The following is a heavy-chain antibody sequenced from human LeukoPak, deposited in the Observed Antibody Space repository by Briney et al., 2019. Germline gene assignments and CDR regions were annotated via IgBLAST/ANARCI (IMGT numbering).Heavy chain of an antibody. J-gene: IGHJ4*02. D-gene: IGHD4-17*01. Sequence: PGGSLRLSCAASGFTFSSYWMTWVRQAPGKGLEWVANIKQQGSEKYYVDFAEGRFTISRDNAKNSLYLQMNSLRAEDRAMYYCARGSTTVTHRGGFDSWGQGTLVTVSS. CDR3: ARGSTTVTHRGGFDS. CDR2: IKQQGSEK. V-gene: IGHV3-7*01. CDR1: GFTFSSYW.